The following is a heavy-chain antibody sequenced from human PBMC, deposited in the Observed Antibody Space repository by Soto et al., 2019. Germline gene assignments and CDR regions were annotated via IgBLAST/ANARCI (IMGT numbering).Heavy chain of an antibody. CDR2: IYWDDDR. J-gene: IGHJ5*02. CDR1: GFSLNNNGVG. V-gene: IGHV2-5*02. Sequence: QITLKESGPPLVKPTQTLTLTCSFSGFSLNNNGVGVGWIRQPPGKALEWLAVIYWDDDRRYSPSLKNRLTITKDTSINQVVLTMTNMDPMDTATYFCAHTDTVTTPGRWFDPWGQGTPVTVSS. D-gene: IGHD4-17*01. CDR3: AHTDTVTTPGRWFDP.